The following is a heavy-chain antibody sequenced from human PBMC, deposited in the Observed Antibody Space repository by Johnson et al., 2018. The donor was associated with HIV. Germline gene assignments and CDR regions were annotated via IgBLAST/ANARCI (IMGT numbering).Heavy chain of an antibody. Sequence: QMLLVESGGGVVRPGGSLRLSCAASGFTFDDYGMSWVRQAPGKGLEWVAVIWYDGSNKNYVDSVKGRFTISRDNSKNTLYLQMNSLIAEDTAVYYCAKDQHYYDSRNGGAFDIWGQGEMVTVSS. V-gene: IGHV3-33*06. D-gene: IGHD3-22*01. CDR3: AKDQHYYDSRNGGAFDI. J-gene: IGHJ3*02. CDR2: IWYDGSNK. CDR1: GFTFDDYG.